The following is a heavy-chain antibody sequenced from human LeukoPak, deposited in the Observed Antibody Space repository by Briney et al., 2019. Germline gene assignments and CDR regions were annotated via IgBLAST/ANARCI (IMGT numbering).Heavy chain of an antibody. Sequence: PSETLSLTCTVSGDSISSNYWSWLRQPPGKGLEWLGYIYDSGSTKYNPSLRSRVTISVDTSKNLFSLKLPSVTAADTAVYYCATCRDEFGHYGFTSWGQGTLVTVSS. D-gene: IGHD4-17*01. CDR1: GDSISSNY. CDR3: ATCRDEFGHYGFTS. CDR2: IYDSGST. V-gene: IGHV4-59*01. J-gene: IGHJ5*02.